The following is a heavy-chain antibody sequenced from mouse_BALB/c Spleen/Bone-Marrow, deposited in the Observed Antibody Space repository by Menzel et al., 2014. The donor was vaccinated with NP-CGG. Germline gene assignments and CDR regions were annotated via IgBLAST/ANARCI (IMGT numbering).Heavy chain of an antibody. J-gene: IGHJ3*01. D-gene: IGHD1-1*01. V-gene: IGHV14-3*02. CDR1: GFNIKDTY. CDR3: ANYYYVISLFAY. Sequence: VQLQQSGAELVKPGASVKLSCTASGFNIKDTYMHWVKQRPEQGLEWIGRIDPANGNTKYDPKFQGKATITADTSSNASNLQLNRLTSEDTALYYCANYYYVISLFAYWGQGTLVTVSA. CDR2: IDPANGNT.